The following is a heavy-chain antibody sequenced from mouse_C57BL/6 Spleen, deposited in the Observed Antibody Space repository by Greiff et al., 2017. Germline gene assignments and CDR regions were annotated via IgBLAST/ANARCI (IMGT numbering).Heavy chain of an antibody. Sequence: QVQLQQSGAELVKPGASVKISCKASGYAFSSYWMNWVKQRPGTGLGWLGQIYPGDGDTNYNGKFKGKATLTADKSSSTAYMQLSSLTSEDSAVYFCAREGDYYGSPYFDYWGQGTTLTVSS. V-gene: IGHV1-80*01. J-gene: IGHJ2*01. CDR3: AREGDYYGSPYFDY. CDR1: GYAFSSYW. CDR2: IYPGDGDT. D-gene: IGHD1-1*01.